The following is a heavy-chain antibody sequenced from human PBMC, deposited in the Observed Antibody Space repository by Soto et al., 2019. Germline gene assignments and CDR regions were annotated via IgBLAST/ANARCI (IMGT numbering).Heavy chain of an antibody. V-gene: IGHV3-23*01. Sequence: GGSLRLSCAASGFTFSSYAMSWVRQAPGKGLEWVSAISGSGGSTYYADSVKGRFTISRDNSKNTLYLQMNSLRAEDTAVYYCATPSVISRYDYEGYYFDYWGQGTLVTVSS. J-gene: IGHJ4*02. CDR2: ISGSGGST. D-gene: IGHD5-12*01. CDR1: GFTFSSYA. CDR3: ATPSVISRYDYEGYYFDY.